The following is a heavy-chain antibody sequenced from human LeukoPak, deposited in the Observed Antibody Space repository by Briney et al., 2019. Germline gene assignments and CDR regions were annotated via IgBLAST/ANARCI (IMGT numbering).Heavy chain of an antibody. V-gene: IGHV4-61*02. CDR1: GGSISSGSYY. J-gene: IGHJ6*02. D-gene: IGHD3-10*01. CDR3: ARDRGYYGLGKAPDGMDV. CDR2: IYTSGST. Sequence: SETLSLTCTVSGGSISSGSYYWSWIRQPAGKGLEWIGRIYTSGSTNYNPSLKSRVTISVDTSKNQFSLKLSSVTAADTAVYYCARDRGYYGLGKAPDGMDVCGQGTTVTVSS.